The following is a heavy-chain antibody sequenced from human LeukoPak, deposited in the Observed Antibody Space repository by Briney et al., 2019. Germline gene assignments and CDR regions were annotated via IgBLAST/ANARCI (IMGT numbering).Heavy chain of an antibody. V-gene: IGHV3-23*01. Sequence: TGGSLRLSCAASGFTFSSYGMHWVRQAPGKGLEWVSAISGSGGSTYYADSVKGRFTISRDNSKNTLYLQMNSLRADDTAIYYCASGRGYYGYWGQGTLVTVSS. CDR3: ASGRGYYGY. J-gene: IGHJ4*02. D-gene: IGHD3-3*01. CDR1: GFTFSSYG. CDR2: ISGSGGST.